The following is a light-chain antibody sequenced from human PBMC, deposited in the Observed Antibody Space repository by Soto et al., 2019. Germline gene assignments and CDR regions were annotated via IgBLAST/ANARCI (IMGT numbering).Light chain of an antibody. J-gene: IGKJ4*01. Sequence: EIVLTQSPATLSLSPGERATLSCRASQSVSSFLAWYQQKPGQAPRLLIYDASIRATGIPARFSGSGSGTDFTLTISSLEPEDFAVYYCQQGSNWHPGLTFGGGTKVEIK. CDR1: QSVSSF. CDR2: DAS. CDR3: QQGSNWHPGLT. V-gene: IGKV3-11*01.